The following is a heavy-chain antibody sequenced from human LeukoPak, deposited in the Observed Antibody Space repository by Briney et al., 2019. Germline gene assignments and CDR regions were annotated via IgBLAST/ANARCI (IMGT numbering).Heavy chain of an antibody. V-gene: IGHV1-2*02. D-gene: IGHD2-2*01. J-gene: IGHJ4*02. CDR1: GYTFIDYY. CDR2: VNPNDDAK. CDR3: ARVKKLMPEFEF. Sequence: ASVKVSCKSSGYTFIDYYIHWVRQALGQGLEGMEWVNPNDDAKHYAQKFKRRICMTMETSINTAYMDLTNLRYDDTAIFYCARVKKLMPEFEFWGQGTLVTVSS.